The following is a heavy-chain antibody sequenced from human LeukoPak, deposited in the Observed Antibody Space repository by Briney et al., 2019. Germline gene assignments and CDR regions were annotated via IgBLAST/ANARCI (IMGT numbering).Heavy chain of an antibody. D-gene: IGHD3-9*01. CDR2: IGWNSGSI. Sequence: GRSLTLSCAASGFTLDDYAMHWVRQAPGKGLEWVSGIGWNSGSIGYADSVKGRFTISRDNAKNSLYLQMNSLRAEDTAFYYCAKDLYDISSNYYYYGMDVWGQGTTVTVSS. J-gene: IGHJ6*02. CDR1: GFTLDDYA. CDR3: AKDLYDISSNYYYYGMDV. V-gene: IGHV3-9*01.